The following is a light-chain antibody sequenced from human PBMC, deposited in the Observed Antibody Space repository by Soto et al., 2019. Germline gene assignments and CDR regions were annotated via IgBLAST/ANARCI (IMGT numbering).Light chain of an antibody. CDR2: DAS. J-gene: IGKJ5*01. V-gene: IGKV3-15*01. CDR3: LQYNRWPPAIT. Sequence: ETVLTQSPATLSVSPGARATLSCRASQSVGSNLAWYQQKPGQAPRLVIYDASSRATAVPDRFGGSGSGTEFTLTLSSLQSEDFALYDCLQYNRWPPAITIGQGTRLEIK. CDR1: QSVGSN.